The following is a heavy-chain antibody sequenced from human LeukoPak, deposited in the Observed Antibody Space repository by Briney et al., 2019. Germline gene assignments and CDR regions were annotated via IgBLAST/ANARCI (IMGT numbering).Heavy chain of an antibody. CDR1: GFTFSSYS. CDR3: ARATYGDYFDY. CDR2: ISSSSSTM. Sequence: GGSLRLSCAASGFTFSSYSMNWVRQAPGQGLEWVSYISSSSSTMYYADSVKGRFTISRDNSKNTLYLQMNSLRAEDTAVYYCARATYGDYFDYWGQGTLVTASS. D-gene: IGHD4-17*01. V-gene: IGHV3-48*01. J-gene: IGHJ4*02.